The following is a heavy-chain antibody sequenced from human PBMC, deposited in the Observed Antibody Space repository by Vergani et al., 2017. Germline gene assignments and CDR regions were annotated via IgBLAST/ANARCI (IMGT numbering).Heavy chain of an antibody. CDR2: ISGSGGST. CDR1: GFTFSSYA. J-gene: IGHJ5*02. Sequence: EEQLVESGGGLVQPGGSLRLSCAASGFTFSSYAMSWVRQAPGKGLEWVSAISGSGGSTYYADSVKGRFTISRDNSKNTLYLQMNSLRAEDTAVYYCAKDPYPIAAAGRGGLNWFDPWGQGTLVTVSS. D-gene: IGHD6-13*01. V-gene: IGHV3-23*04. CDR3: AKDPYPIAAAGRGGLNWFDP.